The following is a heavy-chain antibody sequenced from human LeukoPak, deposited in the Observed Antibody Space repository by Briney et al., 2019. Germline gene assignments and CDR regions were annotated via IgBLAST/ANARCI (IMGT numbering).Heavy chain of an antibody. D-gene: IGHD3-16*01. J-gene: IGHJ4*02. V-gene: IGHV1-3*01. Sequence: GASVKVPSKPFGYTFTTYARHWWPQAPGQRLEWMGWINAGNGNTKYSQKFQGRVTITRDTSASTAYMEPSSLRSEDTAVYYCAREFRWGIWGQGTLVTVSS. CDR3: AREFRWGI. CDR2: INAGNGNT. CDR1: GYTFTTYA.